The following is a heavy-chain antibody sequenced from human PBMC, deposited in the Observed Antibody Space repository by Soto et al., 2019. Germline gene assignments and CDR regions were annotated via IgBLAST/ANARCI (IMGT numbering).Heavy chain of an antibody. CDR3: ARETYYGSGSYYSIHYYMDV. J-gene: IGHJ6*03. CDR1: GGSFSGYY. D-gene: IGHD3-10*01. CDR2: INHSGST. V-gene: IGHV4-34*01. Sequence: PSETLSLTCAVYGGSFSGYYWSWIRQPPGKGLEWIGEINHSGSTNYDPSLKSRVTISVDTSKNQFSLKLSSVTAADTAVYYCARETYYGSGSYYSIHYYMDVWGKGTTVTVSS.